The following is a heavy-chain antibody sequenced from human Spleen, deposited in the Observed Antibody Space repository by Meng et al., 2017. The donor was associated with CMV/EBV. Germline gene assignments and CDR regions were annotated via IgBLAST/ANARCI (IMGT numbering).Heavy chain of an antibody. D-gene: IGHD5/OR15-5a*01. CDR3: AKIMSPPGEVVPFDI. Sequence: GGSLRLSCAASGFTFSGYGMHWIRQAPGKGLEWVAFIRYDGSDTYYADSVKGRFTVSRDNSKNTLYLQMNSLRREDTAVFYCAKIMSPPGEVVPFDIWGQGTMVTVSS. V-gene: IGHV3-30*02. CDR2: IRYDGSDT. J-gene: IGHJ3*02. CDR1: GFTFSGYG.